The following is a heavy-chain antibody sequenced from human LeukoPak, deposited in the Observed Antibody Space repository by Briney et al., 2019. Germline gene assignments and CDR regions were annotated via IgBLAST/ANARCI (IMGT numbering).Heavy chain of an antibody. J-gene: IGHJ3*02. Sequence: GGSLRLSCAASGFTFSSYAMSWVRQAPGKGLEWVSLISYSGGNTYYADAVKGRFTISRDNSKNTLYLQMNSLRAEDTAVYHCAKVATPNTLDALDIWGQGTMVTVSS. CDR1: GFTFSSYA. V-gene: IGHV3-23*01. D-gene: IGHD1/OR15-1a*01. CDR2: ISYSGGNT. CDR3: AKVATPNTLDALDI.